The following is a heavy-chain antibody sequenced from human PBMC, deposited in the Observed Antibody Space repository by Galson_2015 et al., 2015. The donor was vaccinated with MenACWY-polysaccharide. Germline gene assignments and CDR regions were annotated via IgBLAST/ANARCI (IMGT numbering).Heavy chain of an antibody. D-gene: IGHD2-2*01. CDR3: ARVRYSTGKYQFDY. V-gene: IGHV3-33*01. Sequence: SLRLSCAASGFTFSNYGMHWVRQAPGKGLEWMAVIWYDESDEYYADSVKGRFTISRDNSKNTLSLQMNSLRAEDTAVYYCARVRYSTGKYQFDYWGQGTLVAVSS. J-gene: IGHJ4*02. CDR1: GFTFSNYG. CDR2: IWYDESDE.